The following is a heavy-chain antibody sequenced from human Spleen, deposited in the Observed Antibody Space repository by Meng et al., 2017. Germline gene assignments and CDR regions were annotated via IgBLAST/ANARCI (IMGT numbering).Heavy chain of an antibody. CDR1: GGSFSGYY. CDR2: INHSGST. CDR3: ARVSRGWSGYYGY. J-gene: IGHJ4*02. D-gene: IGHD3-3*01. Sequence: VAVQPWVAGLLRPSETLPLTCPVYGGSFSGYYWSWIRQPPGKGLEWIGEINHSGSTNYNPSLKSRVTISVDTSKNQFSLKLSSVTAADTAVYYCARVSRGWSGYYGYWGQGTLVTVSS. V-gene: IGHV4-34*01.